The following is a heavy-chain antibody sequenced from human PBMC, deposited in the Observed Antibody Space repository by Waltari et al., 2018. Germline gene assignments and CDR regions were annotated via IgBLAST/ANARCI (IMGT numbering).Heavy chain of an antibody. D-gene: IGHD6-6*01. CDR1: GYTFTLYH. Sequence: QVQLVQYGAEVQKPGASVKVSFKTSGYTFTLYHIHWVRQAPGQGLEWMGWSHPSSGGTNYAQKFQGRVTMTRDTSISTAYLELNSLTSDDTAVYYCAALPYISSSTSYWGQGTLVTVSS. CDR2: SHPSSGGT. V-gene: IGHV1-2*02. CDR3: AALPYISSSTSY. J-gene: IGHJ4*02.